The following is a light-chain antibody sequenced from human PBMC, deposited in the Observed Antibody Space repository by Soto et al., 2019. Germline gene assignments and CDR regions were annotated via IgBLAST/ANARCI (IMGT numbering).Light chain of an antibody. CDR1: QSVSSSY. V-gene: IGKV3-20*01. CDR2: DAS. CDR3: QQYSSSPYT. J-gene: IGKJ2*01. Sequence: EIVLTQSPGTLSLSPGERATLSCRASQSVSSSYLAWYQQKPGQAPRLLIYDASRVATGLPYRFSGSGSGTEFTLTISRLQPEEFAVYYCQQYSSSPYTFGQGTKLEIK.